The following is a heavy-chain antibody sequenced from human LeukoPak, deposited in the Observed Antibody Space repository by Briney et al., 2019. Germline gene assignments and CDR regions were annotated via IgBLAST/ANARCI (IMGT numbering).Heavy chain of an antibody. Sequence: GASVKVSCKASGGTFSSYAVSWVRQAPGQGLEWMGRINPNSGGTNYAQKFQGRVTMTRVTSISTAYMELSRLRSDDTAVYYCARGDSSGYFGGEYYFDYWGQGTLVTVSS. D-gene: IGHD3-22*01. CDR2: INPNSGGT. CDR3: ARGDSSGYFGGEYYFDY. J-gene: IGHJ4*02. V-gene: IGHV1-2*06. CDR1: GGTFSSYA.